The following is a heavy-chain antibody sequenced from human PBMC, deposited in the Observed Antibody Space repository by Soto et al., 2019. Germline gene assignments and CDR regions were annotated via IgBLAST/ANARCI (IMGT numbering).Heavy chain of an antibody. D-gene: IGHD4-17*01. V-gene: IGHV1-69*08. CDR3: ARPDFGDYWYFDL. Sequence: QDKLVQSGAEVKKPGSSVKVSCKASGGTFSSHTFSWVRQAPGQGLEWMGRIIPALGTATYEQKFQGRVTITADEAATTVYFELNGLRSGDTAVYYCARPDFGDYWYFDLWGRGTLVTVSS. CDR1: GGTFSSHT. J-gene: IGHJ2*01. CDR2: IIPALGTA.